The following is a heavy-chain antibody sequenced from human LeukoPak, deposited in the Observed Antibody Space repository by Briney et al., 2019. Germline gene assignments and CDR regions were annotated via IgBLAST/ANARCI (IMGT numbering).Heavy chain of an antibody. V-gene: IGHV4-39*07. CDR1: GDSISGSSAYY. J-gene: IGHJ5*02. D-gene: IGHD2-8*01. Sequence: PSGTLSLPCTLSGDSISGSSAYYWDWIRQPPGKGLEWIGSVYYRGNTYYNPSLRSRVTMSKDTSKNPFSMKLNCVTAADTAIYYCARASFQYDSWFDPWGQGTLVTVSS. CDR2: VYYRGNT. CDR3: ARASFQYDSWFDP.